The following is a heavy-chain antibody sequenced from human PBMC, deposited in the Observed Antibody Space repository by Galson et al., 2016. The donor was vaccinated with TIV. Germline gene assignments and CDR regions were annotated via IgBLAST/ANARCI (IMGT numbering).Heavy chain of an antibody. D-gene: IGHD3-22*01. Sequence: SLRLSCAASGFSFNDYAMHWVRRAPGKGLEWVSGISWNSGNIDYGDSVKGRFTISRDNAKNSLYLQMNSLRAEDTALYYCARGDCFDNSGYSDYWGQGTLVTVSS. CDR3: ARGDCFDNSGYSDY. CDR1: GFSFNDYA. V-gene: IGHV3-9*01. CDR2: ISWNSGNI. J-gene: IGHJ4*02.